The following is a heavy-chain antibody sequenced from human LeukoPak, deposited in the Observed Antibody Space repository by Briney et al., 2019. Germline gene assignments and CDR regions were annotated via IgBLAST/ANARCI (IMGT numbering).Heavy chain of an antibody. D-gene: IGHD1-26*01. Sequence: SQTLSLTCTVSGGSISSGSYYWSWIRQPAGKGLEWIGRIYTSGSTNYNPSLKSRFTISVDTSKNQFSLKLSSVTAADTAVYYCARDEWGWFDPWGQGTLVTVSS. J-gene: IGHJ5*02. CDR1: GGSISSGSYY. V-gene: IGHV4-61*02. CDR2: IYTSGST. CDR3: ARDEWGWFDP.